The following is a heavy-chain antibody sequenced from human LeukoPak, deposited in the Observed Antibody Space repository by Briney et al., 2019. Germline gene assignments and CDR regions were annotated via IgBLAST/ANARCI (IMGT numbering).Heavy chain of an antibody. D-gene: IGHD3-10*01. V-gene: IGHV4-39*01. Sequence: SETLSLTCTVSGGSISSSSYYWGWIRQPPGKGLEWIGSIYYSGSTYYNPSLKSRVTISVDTSKNQFSLKLSSATAADTAVYYCARVYYYGSGNAIDYWGQGTLVTVSS. J-gene: IGHJ4*02. CDR1: GGSISSSSYY. CDR3: ARVYYYGSGNAIDY. CDR2: IYYSGST.